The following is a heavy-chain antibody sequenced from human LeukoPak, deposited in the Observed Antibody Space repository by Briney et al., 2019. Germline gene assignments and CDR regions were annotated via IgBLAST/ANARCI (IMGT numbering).Heavy chain of an antibody. V-gene: IGHV3-30*18. CDR1: GFTFSSYG. CDR3: AKGYSYGSY. D-gene: IGHD5-18*01. J-gene: IGHJ4*02. Sequence: GGSLRLSCAASGFTFSSYGMHWVRQAPGKGLEWVAVISYDGSNKYYADSVKGRFTISRDNSKNTLYLQMNSLRAEDTAVYYCAKGYSYGSYWGQGTLVTISS. CDR2: ISYDGSNK.